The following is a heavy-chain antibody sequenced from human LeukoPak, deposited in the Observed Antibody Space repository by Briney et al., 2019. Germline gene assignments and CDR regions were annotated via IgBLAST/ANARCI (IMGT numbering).Heavy chain of an antibody. Sequence: PGGSLRLSCAASGFTFSSYWMHWIRQAPGKGPEWVALIWYDGSSKSYPDSVKGRFSISRDNSKNTLYLQMNSLRAEDTAVYYCARYVGGGNSGGFDYWGQGTLVTVSS. CDR1: GFTFSSYW. V-gene: IGHV3-33*08. D-gene: IGHD4-23*01. CDR3: ARYVGGGNSGGFDY. J-gene: IGHJ4*02. CDR2: IWYDGSSK.